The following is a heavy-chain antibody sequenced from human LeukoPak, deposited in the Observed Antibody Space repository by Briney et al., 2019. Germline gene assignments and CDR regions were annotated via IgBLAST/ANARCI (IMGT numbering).Heavy chain of an antibody. CDR1: GGTFSSYA. Sequence: ASVKVSCKASGGTFSSYAISWVRQATGQGLEWMGWMNPNSGNTGYEQKFQGRVTMNRNTSISTAYMELSSLRSEDTAVYYCARADIVVVPAANGPYYYYYYMDVWGKGTTVTVSS. CDR2: MNPNSGNT. CDR3: ARADIVVVPAANGPYYYYYYMDV. D-gene: IGHD2-2*01. V-gene: IGHV1-8*02. J-gene: IGHJ6*03.